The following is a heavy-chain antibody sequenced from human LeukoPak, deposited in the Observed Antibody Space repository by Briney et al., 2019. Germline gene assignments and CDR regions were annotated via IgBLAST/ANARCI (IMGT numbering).Heavy chain of an antibody. D-gene: IGHD6-19*01. CDR2: ISSTGGST. CDR1: GFTFSSYA. Sequence: PGGSLRLSCAASGFTFSSYAMSWVRQAPGKGLQWASGISSTGGSTYYTDSVKGRFSISRGNSKNTLSLQMNSLTAEDTAVYYCARGYSSLDPWGQGTLVTVSS. CDR3: ARGYSSLDP. V-gene: IGHV3-23*01. J-gene: IGHJ5*02.